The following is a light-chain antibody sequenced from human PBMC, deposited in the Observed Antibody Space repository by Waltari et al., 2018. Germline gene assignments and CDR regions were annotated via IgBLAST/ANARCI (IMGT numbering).Light chain of an antibody. CDR3: AQTTFWPHT. CDR1: RSLVHSDGNTR. V-gene: IGKV2-30*02. Sequence: DVVLTLFPLSLPVSLGQPASLSCRSSRSLVHSDGNTRLAWFHHRPGQSPRRLIYHVSKRESGVPDRFSGSGSDTGFTLRITRVEAEDVGIYYCAQTTFWPHTFGQGTKLEI. J-gene: IGKJ2*01. CDR2: HVS.